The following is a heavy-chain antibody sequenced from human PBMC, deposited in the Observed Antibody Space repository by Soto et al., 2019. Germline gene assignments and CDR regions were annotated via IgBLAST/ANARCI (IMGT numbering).Heavy chain of an antibody. Sequence: SETLSITCTFGSDSIIDDYWSWMRQPLGKGLEWIAFLYHSGSANYNPSLSGRATISVDMSKSQFSLKVNSVTAADTAVYYCARGVLLVPAAMPFFDYWGQGTLVTVS. CDR3: ARGVLLVPAAMPFFDY. D-gene: IGHD2-2*01. V-gene: IGHV4-59*08. CDR1: SDSIIDDY. J-gene: IGHJ4*02. CDR2: LYHSGSA.